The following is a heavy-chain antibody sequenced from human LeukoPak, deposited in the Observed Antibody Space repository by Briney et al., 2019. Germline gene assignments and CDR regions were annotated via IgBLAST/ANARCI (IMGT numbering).Heavy chain of an antibody. J-gene: IGHJ3*02. V-gene: IGHV3-21*01. CDR2: ISSSSSYI. CDR1: GFTVSSNY. CDR3: ARVSGSPTPDAFDI. Sequence: GGSLRLSCAASGFTVSSNYMSWVRQAPGKGLEWVSAISSSSSYIYYADSVRGRFTISRDNAKNSLYLQMSSLTVEDTAVYYCARVSGSPTPDAFDIWGQGTMVAVSS. D-gene: IGHD1-26*01.